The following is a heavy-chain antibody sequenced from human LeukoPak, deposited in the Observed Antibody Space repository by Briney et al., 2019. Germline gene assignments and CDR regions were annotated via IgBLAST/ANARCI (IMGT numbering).Heavy chain of an antibody. V-gene: IGHV1-69*13. D-gene: IGHD2-2*02. J-gene: IGHJ3*02. Sequence: ASVKVSCKASGYTFTSYAISWVRQAPGQGLEWMGGIIPIFGTANYAQKFQGRVTITADESTSTAYMELSSLRSEDTAVYYCARDCSSTSCYNGDAFDIWGQGTMVTVSS. CDR2: IIPIFGTA. CDR1: GYTFTSYA. CDR3: ARDCSSTSCYNGDAFDI.